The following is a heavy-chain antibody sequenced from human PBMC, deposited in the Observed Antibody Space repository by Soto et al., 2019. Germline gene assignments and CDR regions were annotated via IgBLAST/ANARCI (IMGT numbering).Heavy chain of an antibody. CDR1: GGSFSGNY. CDR2: INHSGNT. V-gene: IGHV4-34*01. J-gene: IGHJ6*02. Sequence: QVQLQQWGAGLLKPSETLSLTCAVYGGSFSGNYWSWIRQPPGKGLEWMGEINHSGNTNYNPSLKSRVTLSVDTSNNQFSLKLTSVTAADTAAYYCARTPYDYVWGSYRDVYYYAMDVWGQGTTVTVSS. D-gene: IGHD3-16*02. CDR3: ARTPYDYVWGSYRDVYYYAMDV.